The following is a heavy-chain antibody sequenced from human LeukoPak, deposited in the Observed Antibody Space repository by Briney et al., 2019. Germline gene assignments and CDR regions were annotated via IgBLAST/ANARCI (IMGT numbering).Heavy chain of an antibody. CDR2: IKQDGSEK. V-gene: IGHV3-7*01. CDR1: GFTFSSYW. CDR3: ARALYGDYGLFDY. J-gene: IGHJ4*02. Sequence: GGSLRLSCAASGFTFSSYWMSWVRQAPGKGLEWVANIKQDGSEKYYVDSVKGRFTISRDNAKNSLYLQMNSLRAEDTAVYYCARALYGDYGLFDYWGQGTLVTVSS. D-gene: IGHD4-17*01.